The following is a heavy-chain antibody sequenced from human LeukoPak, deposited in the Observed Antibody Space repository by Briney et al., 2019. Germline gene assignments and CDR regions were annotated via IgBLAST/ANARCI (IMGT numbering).Heavy chain of an antibody. V-gene: IGHV1-46*01. CDR2: INPSGGST. CDR3: AKDPVPKYNWNYGSFDY. CDR1: GYTFTSYY. J-gene: IGHJ4*02. D-gene: IGHD1-7*01. Sequence: ASVKVSCKASGYTFTSYYMHWVRQAPGQGLEWMGIINPSGGSTSYAQKFQGRVTMTRDTSTSTAYMELRSLRAEDTAVNYCAKDPVPKYNWNYGSFDYWGQGTLVTVSS.